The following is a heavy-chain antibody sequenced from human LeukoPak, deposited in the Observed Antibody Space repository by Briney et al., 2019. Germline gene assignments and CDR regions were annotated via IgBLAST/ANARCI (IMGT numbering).Heavy chain of an antibody. J-gene: IGHJ3*02. V-gene: IGHV4-34*01. Sequence: SETLSLTCAVYGGSFSGYYWSWIRQPPGKGLEWTGEINHSGSTNYNPSLKSRVTISVDTSKNQFSLKLSSVTAADTAVYYCARGVEVAAAGILPSTGAFDIWGQGTMVTVSS. D-gene: IGHD6-13*01. CDR2: INHSGST. CDR1: GGSFSGYY. CDR3: ARGVEVAAAGILPSTGAFDI.